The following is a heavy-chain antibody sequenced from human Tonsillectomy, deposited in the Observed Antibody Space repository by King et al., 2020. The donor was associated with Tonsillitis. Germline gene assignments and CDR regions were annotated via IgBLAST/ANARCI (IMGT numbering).Heavy chain of an antibody. J-gene: IGHJ4*02. CDR2: FDPEDGET. Sequence: QLVQSGAEVKKPGASVKVSCNVSGYTLTELSMHWVRQAPGKGLEWMGGFDPEDGETIYTQKFQGGLTMTEDTSADTIYMELSSLRSEDTAVYYCATLVPAAIYYFDYWGQGTLVTVSS. CDR3: ATLVPAAIYYFDY. V-gene: IGHV1-24*01. D-gene: IGHD2-2*02. CDR1: GYTLTELS.